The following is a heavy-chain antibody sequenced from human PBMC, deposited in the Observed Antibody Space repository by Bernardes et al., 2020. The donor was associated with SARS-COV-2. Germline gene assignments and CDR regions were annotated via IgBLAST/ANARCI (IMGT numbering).Heavy chain of an antibody. Sequence: GGSLRLSCEASGFTFSSYEINWVRQAPGKGLEWISYISSSDNTKYYADSVRGRFTMSRDNAEKSLYLLMNSLRAEDTAVYYCRLTYYDFWSGFFYNYHGMDVWSQGTTVTVSS. CDR2: ISSSDNTK. D-gene: IGHD3-3*01. V-gene: IGHV3-48*03. CDR3: RLTYYDFWSGFFYNYHGMDV. J-gene: IGHJ6*02. CDR1: GFTFSSYE.